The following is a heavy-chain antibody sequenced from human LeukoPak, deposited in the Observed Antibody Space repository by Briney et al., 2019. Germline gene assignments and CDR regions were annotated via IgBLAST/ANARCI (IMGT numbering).Heavy chain of an antibody. CDR3: ARDRGIVVVPAAMTHNWFDP. Sequence: ASVKVSCKAFGYTFTGYYMHWVRQAPGQGLEWMGWINPNSGGTNYAQKFQGRVTMTRDTSISTAYMELSRLRSDDTAVYYCARDRGIVVVPAAMTHNWFDPWGQGTLVTVSS. J-gene: IGHJ5*02. V-gene: IGHV1-2*02. CDR1: GYTFTGYY. D-gene: IGHD2-2*01. CDR2: INPNSGGT.